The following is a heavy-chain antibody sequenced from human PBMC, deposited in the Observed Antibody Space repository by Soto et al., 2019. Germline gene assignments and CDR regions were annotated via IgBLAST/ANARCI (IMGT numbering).Heavy chain of an antibody. CDR2: ISAYSGNT. D-gene: IGHD3-3*01. Sequence: ASVKASCKASGYTFTCHGISCVHQPPRKGLEWMGWISAYSGNTNYAQKLQGRVTMTTDTSTSTAYMELRSLRSDDTAVYYCAREVEIFGVVISTRDALDIWGQGTMVTVSS. CDR3: AREVEIFGVVISTRDALDI. V-gene: IGHV1-18*04. J-gene: IGHJ3*02. CDR1: GYTFTCHG.